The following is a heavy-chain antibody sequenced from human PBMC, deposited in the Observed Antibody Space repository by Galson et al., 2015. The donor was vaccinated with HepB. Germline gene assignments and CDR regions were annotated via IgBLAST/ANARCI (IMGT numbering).Heavy chain of an antibody. CDR3: SAEGYSYGYHAMDL. J-gene: IGHJ6*02. D-gene: IGHD5-18*01. Sequence: SLRLSCATSGITFSKAWMSWVRQAPGKGLEWVGHARNRDSAGIPDYAAPVKDRFTISRDDSKNTLYLQMNSLKTEDTAVYYCSAEGYSYGYHAMDLWGLGTAVTVSS. CDR1: GITFSKAW. V-gene: IGHV3-15*01. CDR2: ARNRDSAGIP.